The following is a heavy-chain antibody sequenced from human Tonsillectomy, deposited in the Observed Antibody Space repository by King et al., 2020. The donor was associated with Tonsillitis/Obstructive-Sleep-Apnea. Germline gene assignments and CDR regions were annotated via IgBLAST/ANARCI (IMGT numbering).Heavy chain of an antibody. D-gene: IGHD2-2*01. CDR3: ARHSKDCSSTRWDFYNYYYYMDV. CDR1: GFTFSRYA. Sequence: VQLVESGGGVVQPGRSLRLSCAASGFTFSRYAVHWVRQAPGKGLEWVAVISYDGNKRHYADSVKGRFTISRDDSKDTVYLQMNSLRAEDTALYYCARHSKDCSSTRWDFYNYYYYMDVWGRGTTVTVSS. CDR2: ISYDGNKR. V-gene: IGHV3-30*01. J-gene: IGHJ6*03.